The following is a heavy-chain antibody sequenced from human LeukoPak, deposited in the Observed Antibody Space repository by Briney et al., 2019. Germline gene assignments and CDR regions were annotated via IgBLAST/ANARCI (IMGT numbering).Heavy chain of an antibody. J-gene: IGHJ4*02. D-gene: IGHD3-16*02. CDR2: ISYDGSNK. V-gene: IGHV3-30*18. Sequence: PGGSLRLSCAASGFTFSSYGMHWVRQAPGKGLEWVAVISYDGSNKYYADSVKGRFTISRDNSKNTLYLQMNSLRAEDTAVYYCAKDFSGGRFWGSYRPHFDYWGQGTLVTVSS. CDR1: GFTFSSYG. CDR3: AKDFSGGRFWGSYRPHFDY.